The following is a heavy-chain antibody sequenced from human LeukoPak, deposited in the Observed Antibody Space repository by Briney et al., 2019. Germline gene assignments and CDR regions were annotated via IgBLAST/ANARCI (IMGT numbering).Heavy chain of an antibody. CDR1: GFIFSDHY. V-gene: IGHV3-72*01. CDR3: ARRYGGFDL. Sequence: GSLRLSCAASGFIFSDHYFDWVRQAPGKGLEWLGRIRNQVNRHTTEYAASVKGRFTISADDSHNSLHLLMNSLKSEDTAVYYCARRYGGFDLWGLGTLVTVSS. CDR2: IRNQVNRHTT. D-gene: IGHD3-16*01. J-gene: IGHJ4*02.